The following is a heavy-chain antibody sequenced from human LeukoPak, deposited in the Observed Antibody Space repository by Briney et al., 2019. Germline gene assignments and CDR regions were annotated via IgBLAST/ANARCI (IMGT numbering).Heavy chain of an antibody. D-gene: IGHD1-7*01. CDR1: GFTFSSYS. Sequence: KPGGSLRLSCAASGFTFSSYSMNWGRQATGKGLERDSSICSRSTYTYSADSVKGRFTISRDNAKNSLYLQMNSLRAGDTAVYYCARGGLNFDAFDIWGQGTMVTVSS. CDR3: ARGGLNFDAFDI. CDR2: ICSRSTYT. J-gene: IGHJ3*02. V-gene: IGHV3-21*01.